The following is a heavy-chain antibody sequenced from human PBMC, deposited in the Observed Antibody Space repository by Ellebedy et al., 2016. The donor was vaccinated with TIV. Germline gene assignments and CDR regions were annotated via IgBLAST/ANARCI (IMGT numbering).Heavy chain of an antibody. J-gene: IGHJ6*02. CDR3: AKTGFYYYYGMDV. CDR2: IKQDGSEK. CDR1: GSTFSRYW. Sequence: GESLKISCAASGSTFSRYWMTWVRQAPGKGLQWVANIKQDGSEKFYVDSVKGRFTISRDNANNSLFLQMTSLRAEDTAVYYCAKTGFYYYYGMDVWGQGTTVTVSS. V-gene: IGHV3-7*01.